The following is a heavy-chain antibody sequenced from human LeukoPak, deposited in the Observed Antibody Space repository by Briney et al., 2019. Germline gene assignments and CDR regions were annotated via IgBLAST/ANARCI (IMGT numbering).Heavy chain of an antibody. J-gene: IGHJ4*02. V-gene: IGHV3-7*01. Sequence: GGTLRLSCAESGITFSSYRVNRYRQAPGKRMEWVGNINQDASEINYVDSVRGRFTISRDNAKNSLHLQMNSLRAEDTAVYYCATDRDNSDWQKRFDSWGQGTLVTVSS. CDR2: INQDASEI. CDR3: ATDRDNSDWQKRFDS. CDR1: GITFSSYR. D-gene: IGHD2-21*02.